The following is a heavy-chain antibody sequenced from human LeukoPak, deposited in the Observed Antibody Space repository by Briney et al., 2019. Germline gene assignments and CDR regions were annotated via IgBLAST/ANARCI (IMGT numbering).Heavy chain of an antibody. V-gene: IGHV3-30*03. CDR2: ISYDGSNK. CDR3: ARGSGSAAPDAFDI. J-gene: IGHJ3*02. CDR1: GFTFRSYG. Sequence: PGRSLRLSCAASGFTFRSYGIHWVRQAPGKGLEWVAVISYDGSNKYYADSVKGRFTISRDNSKNTLYLQMNSLRAEDTAVYYCARGSGSAAPDAFDIWGQGTMVTVSS. D-gene: IGHD1-26*01.